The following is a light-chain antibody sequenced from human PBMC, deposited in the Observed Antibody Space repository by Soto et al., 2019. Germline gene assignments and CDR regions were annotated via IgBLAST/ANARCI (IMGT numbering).Light chain of an antibody. J-gene: IGKJ2*01. CDR3: QQSYSTPYT. CDR1: QSISSY. Sequence: DIQMTQSPSSLSASVGDRVTITCRASQSISSYLNWYQQKPGKAPKLLIYAASSLKSGVPSRFSGSGSGTDFTLAISSLQPEDFATYYCQQSYSTPYTLGQGTKLEIK. V-gene: IGKV1-39*01. CDR2: AAS.